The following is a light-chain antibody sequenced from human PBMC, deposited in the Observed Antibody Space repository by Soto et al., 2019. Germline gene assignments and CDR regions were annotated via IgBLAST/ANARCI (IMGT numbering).Light chain of an antibody. V-gene: IGLV1-40*01. Sequence: QSVLTQPPSVSGAPWQRVTISCTGSSSNIGAGYYVHWYQQLPGTAPKLLIYGNSNRPSGVPDRFSGSKSVTSASLAITGLPAEDEADYYCQSYDSSLSGVVFGGGTKVTVI. J-gene: IGLJ2*01. CDR1: SSNIGAGYY. CDR3: QSYDSSLSGVV. CDR2: GNS.